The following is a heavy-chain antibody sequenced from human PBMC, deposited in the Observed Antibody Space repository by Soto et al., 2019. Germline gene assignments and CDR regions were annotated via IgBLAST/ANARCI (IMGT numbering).Heavy chain of an antibody. CDR3: AKSPNPGSATPSYYGMDV. CDR1: GYTFTAYS. J-gene: IGHJ6*02. Sequence: GASVKVSCKASGYTFTAYSVHWVRQTPGQRLGWMGWINIGNGDTKFSQKSQGRVTITADKSTSTAYMELSSLRSEDTAVYYCAKSPNPGSATPSYYGMDVWGLGTTVTVSS. CDR2: INIGNGDT. V-gene: IGHV1-3*04. D-gene: IGHD2-15*01.